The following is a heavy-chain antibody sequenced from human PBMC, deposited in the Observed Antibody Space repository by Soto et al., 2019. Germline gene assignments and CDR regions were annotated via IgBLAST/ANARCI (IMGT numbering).Heavy chain of an antibody. CDR1: GGSISSYY. V-gene: IGHV4-59*08. CDR3: ARAYYDFWSGYYSEYYYYMDV. J-gene: IGHJ6*03. CDR2: IYYSGST. Sequence: QVQLQESGPGLVKPSETLSLTCTVSGGSISSYYWSWIRQPPGKGLEWIGYIYYSGSTNYNPSLTSRVTISVDTSKNQFSLKLSSVTAADTAVYYCARAYYDFWSGYYSEYYYYMDVWGKGTTVTVSS. D-gene: IGHD3-3*01.